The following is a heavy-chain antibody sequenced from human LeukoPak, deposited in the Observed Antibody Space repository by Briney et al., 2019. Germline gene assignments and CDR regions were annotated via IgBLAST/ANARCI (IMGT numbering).Heavy chain of an antibody. CDR3: AKEPREYCSSTSCPNWFDS. J-gene: IGHJ5*01. V-gene: IGHV3-23*01. CDR1: GFTFNNYG. CDR2: ISASGGTT. Sequence: GGSLRLSCAASGFTFNNYGMSWVSQAPGKGLEWVSAISASGGTTYYADSVKGRFTISRDNSENTLFLQMNSLRAEDTAVYYCAKEPREYCSSTSCPNWFDSWGQGTLVTVSS. D-gene: IGHD2-2*01.